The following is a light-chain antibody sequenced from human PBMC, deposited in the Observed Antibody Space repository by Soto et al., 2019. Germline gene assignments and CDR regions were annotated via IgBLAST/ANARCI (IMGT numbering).Light chain of an antibody. V-gene: IGKV3-20*01. CDR3: QQYGGSPGT. CDR2: GAS. J-gene: IGKJ1*01. CDR1: QSVSSNY. Sequence: EIVLTQSPGTLSLSPGERATLSCRASQSVSSNYLAWYQQKPGQSPRLLIYGASSRATGIPDRFSGSGSGTDFTLTISRPEPEDFAVYYCQQYGGSPGTFGQGTKVEIK.